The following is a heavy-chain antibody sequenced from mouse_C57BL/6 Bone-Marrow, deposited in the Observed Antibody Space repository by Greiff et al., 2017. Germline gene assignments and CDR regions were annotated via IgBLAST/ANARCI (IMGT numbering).Heavy chain of an antibody. J-gene: IGHJ3*01. CDR1: GYTFTSYW. V-gene: IGHV1-5*01. Sequence: VQLKQSGTVLARPGASVKMSCKTSGYTFTSYWMHWVKQRPGQGLEWIGAIYPGNSDTSYNQKFKGKAKLTAVTSASTAYMELSSLTNEYSAVYYCTREVGLGTWFSYWGQGTLVTVSA. CDR3: TREVGLGTWFSY. CDR2: IYPGNSDT. D-gene: IGHD1-3*01.